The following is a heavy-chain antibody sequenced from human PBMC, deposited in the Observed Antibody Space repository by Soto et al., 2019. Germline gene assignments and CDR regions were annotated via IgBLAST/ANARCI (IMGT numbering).Heavy chain of an antibody. CDR1: GFTVSSNY. CDR2: IYSGGST. J-gene: IGHJ1*01. V-gene: IGHV3-66*01. D-gene: IGHD6-19*01. CDR3: ARDRIAVAGNPEYFQH. Sequence: GGSLRLSCAASGFTVSSNYMSWVRQAPGKGLEWVSVIYSGGSTYYADSVKGRFTISRDNSKNTLYLQMSSLRAEDTAVYYCARDRIAVAGNPEYFQHWGQGTLVTVSS.